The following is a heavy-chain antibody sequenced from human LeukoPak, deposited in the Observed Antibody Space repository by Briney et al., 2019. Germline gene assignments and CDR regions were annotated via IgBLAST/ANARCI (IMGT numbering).Heavy chain of an antibody. J-gene: IGHJ4*02. V-gene: IGHV3-21*01. CDR3: MRFDSSGFYSEY. CDR1: GFTFRNYS. Sequence: GGSLRLSCAASGFTFRNYSMNWVRQTPGKGLEWVSSISRSGSSIHYADSLKGRFTISRDNAKNSLYLQMNSLRAEDTAVYYCMRFDSSGFYSEYWGQGTLVTVSS. D-gene: IGHD3-22*01. CDR2: ISRSGSSI.